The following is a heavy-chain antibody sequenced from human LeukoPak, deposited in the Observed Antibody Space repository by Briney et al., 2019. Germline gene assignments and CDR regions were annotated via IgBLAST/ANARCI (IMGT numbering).Heavy chain of an antibody. V-gene: IGHV3-30*02. CDR2: IRYDGSNK. CDR1: GFTFSSYG. CDR3: AKPRYDFWSGYFHPFDY. D-gene: IGHD3-3*01. Sequence: PGGSLRLSCAASGFTFSSYGMHWVRQAPGKGLEWVAFIRYDGSNKYYADSVKGRFTISRDNSKNTLYLQMNSLRAEDTAVYYCAKPRYDFWSGYFHPFDYWGQGTLVTVSS. J-gene: IGHJ4*02.